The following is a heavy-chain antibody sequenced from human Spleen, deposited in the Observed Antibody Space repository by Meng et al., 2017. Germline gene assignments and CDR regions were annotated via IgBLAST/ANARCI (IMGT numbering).Heavy chain of an antibody. CDR1: GGSISSSNW. CDR2: INHSGST. J-gene: IGHJ6*01. V-gene: IGHV4-4*02. D-gene: IGHD2-21*01. CDR3: ARERGGERYYYGMDV. Sequence: GSLRLSCAVSGGSISSSNWWSWVRQPPGKGLEWIGEINHSGSTNYNPSLESRATISVDTSKDQFSLNLRSLTAADTAVYYCARERGGERYYYGMDVWGQGTTVTGFS.